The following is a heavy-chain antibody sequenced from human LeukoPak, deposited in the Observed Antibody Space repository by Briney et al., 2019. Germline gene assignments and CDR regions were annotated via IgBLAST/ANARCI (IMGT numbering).Heavy chain of an antibody. CDR3: ARGRGRHYYDSSGYYQLYYFDY. Sequence: PSETLSLTCTVSGGSISSGSYYWSWIRQPAGKGLEWIGRIYTSGSTNYNPSPKSRVTISVDTSKNQFSLKLSSVTAADTAVYYCARGRGRHYYDSSGYYQLYYFDYWGQGTLVTVSS. D-gene: IGHD3-22*01. CDR2: IYTSGST. CDR1: GGSISSGSYY. V-gene: IGHV4-61*02. J-gene: IGHJ4*02.